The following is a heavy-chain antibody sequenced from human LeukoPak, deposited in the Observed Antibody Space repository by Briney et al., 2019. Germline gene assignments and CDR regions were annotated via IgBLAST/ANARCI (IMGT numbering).Heavy chain of an antibody. CDR3: ARTYYSRVRPISYYFDY. Sequence: PSETLSLTCTVSGGSISSYYWSWIRQPPGKGLEWIGYIYYSGSTNYNPSLKSRVTISVDTSKNQFSLKLSSVTAADTAVYYCARTYYSRVRPISYYFDYWGQGTLVTVSS. CDR1: GGSISSYY. D-gene: IGHD3-10*01. CDR2: IYYSGST. V-gene: IGHV4-59*08. J-gene: IGHJ4*02.